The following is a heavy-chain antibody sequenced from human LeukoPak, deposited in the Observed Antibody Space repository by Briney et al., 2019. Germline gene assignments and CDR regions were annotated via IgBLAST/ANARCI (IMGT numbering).Heavy chain of an antibody. D-gene: IGHD5-12*01. CDR3: ARSGRGTYYYFDL. V-gene: IGHV1-18*01. CDR2: ISGYNGNT. Sequence: AASVTVSCKAFGYTFTSYAISWVRQAPGQGLEWMGWISGYNGNTNYAQKLQGRVTMTTDTSTSTAYMELRRLRSDDTAVYYCARSGRGTYYYFDLWGLGTLVTVSS. J-gene: IGHJ4*02. CDR1: GYTFTSYA.